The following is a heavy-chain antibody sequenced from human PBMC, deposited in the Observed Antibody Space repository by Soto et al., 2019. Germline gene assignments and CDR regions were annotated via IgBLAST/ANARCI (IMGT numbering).Heavy chain of an antibody. J-gene: IGHJ4*02. CDR2: IFHTGTT. CDR3: TRAPVSGSYCFDF. Sequence: SETLSLTCTVSGGSVSSGNYYWSWIRQPPGKGLEWIGYIFHTGTTNYNPSLKSRVAISLDTSMNQFSLKLSSVTAAYTAVYYCTRAPVSGSYCFDFWGQGTPVTVSS. V-gene: IGHV4-61*01. CDR1: GGSVSSGNYY. D-gene: IGHD1-26*01.